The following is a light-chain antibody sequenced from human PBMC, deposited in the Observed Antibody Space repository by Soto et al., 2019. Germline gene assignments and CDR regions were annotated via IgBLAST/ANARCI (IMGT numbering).Light chain of an antibody. CDR1: SSDVGGYNY. J-gene: IGLJ2*01. CDR2: EVS. V-gene: IGLV2-8*01. Sequence: QSALTQPPSASGSPGQSVTISCTGTSSDVGGYNYVSWYQQHPGKAPKLMIYEVSKRPSGVPDRFSGSKSGNTASLTVSGLQAEDEADYYCSSYAGSNNLVFGGVTKLTLL. CDR3: SSYAGSNNLV.